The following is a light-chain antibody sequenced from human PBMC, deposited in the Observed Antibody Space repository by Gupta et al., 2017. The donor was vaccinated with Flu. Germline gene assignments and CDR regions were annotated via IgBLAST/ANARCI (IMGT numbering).Light chain of an antibody. Sequence: DIQMTQSPSSLSAFVGDRVTITCRASQSTSGYLNWYQQEPGKAPKLLIYAVSNLQNGVPSRFSSSGSGTDFTLTISSLQPEDSATYYCQQSYSSPLTFGGGTKVEIK. J-gene: IGKJ4*01. CDR1: QSTSGY. CDR3: QQSYSSPLT. CDR2: AVS. V-gene: IGKV1-39*01.